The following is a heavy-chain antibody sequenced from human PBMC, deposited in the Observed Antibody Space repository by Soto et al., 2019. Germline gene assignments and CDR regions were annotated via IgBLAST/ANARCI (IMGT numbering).Heavy chain of an antibody. CDR3: AKLYYDSSGYLNWFDP. J-gene: IGHJ5*02. CDR2: ISGSGGST. Sequence: GGSLRLSCAASGFTFSSYAMSWVRQAPGKGLEWVSAISGSGGSTYYADSVKGRFTISRDNSKNTLYLQMNSLRAEDTAVYYCAKLYYDSSGYLNWFDPWGQGTLVTVSS. CDR1: GFTFSSYA. V-gene: IGHV3-23*01. D-gene: IGHD3-22*01.